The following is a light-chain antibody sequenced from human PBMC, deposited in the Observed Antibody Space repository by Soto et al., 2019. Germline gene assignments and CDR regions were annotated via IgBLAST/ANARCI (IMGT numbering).Light chain of an antibody. J-gene: IGKJ1*01. CDR3: QQYNKWPPVT. Sequence: EIVMTQSPATLSVSPGERATLSCRASQSVSSSLAWYQQKPGQAPRLLMYGASTRATGIPARFSGSGSGTEFTLTISSLQSEDFAVYYCQQYNKWPPVTFGQGTKVDIK. V-gene: IGKV3-15*01. CDR1: QSVSSS. CDR2: GAS.